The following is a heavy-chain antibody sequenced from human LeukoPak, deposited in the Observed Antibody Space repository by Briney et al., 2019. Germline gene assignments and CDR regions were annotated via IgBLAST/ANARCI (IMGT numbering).Heavy chain of an antibody. CDR1: GYALTDLS. CDR3: ASRLLIHLWAKDF. J-gene: IGHJ4*02. V-gene: IGHV1-24*01. Sequence: ASVKVSCRVSGYALTDLSMHWVRQTPGKGLEWMGGIDPEDGEITYAQKFQGRVTMTEDTSTDTAYMELSSLRSEDTAVYFCASRLLIHLWAKDFWGQGTLVTVSS. CDR2: IDPEDGEI. D-gene: IGHD5-18*01.